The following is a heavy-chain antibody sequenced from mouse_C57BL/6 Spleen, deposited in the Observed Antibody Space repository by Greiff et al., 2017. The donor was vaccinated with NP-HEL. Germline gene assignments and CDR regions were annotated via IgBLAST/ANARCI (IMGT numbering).Heavy chain of an antibody. CDR2: IWWDDDK. CDR3: DRMSCYYGPWCPWFAY. CDR1: GFSLSTFGMG. J-gene: IGHJ3*01. Sequence: QVTLKESGPGILQPSQTLSLTCSFSGFSLSTFGMGVGWIRQPSGKGLEWLAHIWWDDDKYYNPALKSRLTVSKDTSKNQVFLKIANVDTADTATYYCDRMSCYYGPWCPWFAYGGQGTLVTVSA. D-gene: IGHD1-1*01. V-gene: IGHV8-8*01.